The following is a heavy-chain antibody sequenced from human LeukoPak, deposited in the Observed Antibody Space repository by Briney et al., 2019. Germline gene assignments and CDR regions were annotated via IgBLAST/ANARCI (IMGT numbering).Heavy chain of an antibody. V-gene: IGHV4-59*01. CDR3: AREVVAAAGTVDH. D-gene: IGHD6-13*01. CDR1: GDSISNFY. Sequence: SETLSLTCTVSGDSISNFYWSWIRQPPGKGLEWIGYIYYSGSTNYNPSLKSRVTISVDTSKNQFSLKLTSVTAADTAVYYCAREVVAAAGTVDHWGQGTLVTVSS. CDR2: IYYSGST. J-gene: IGHJ4*02.